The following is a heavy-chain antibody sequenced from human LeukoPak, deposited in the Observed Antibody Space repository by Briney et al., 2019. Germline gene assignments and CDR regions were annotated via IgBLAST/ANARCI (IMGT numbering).Heavy chain of an antibody. CDR2: ISSSSSYI. V-gene: IGHV3-21*01. Sequence: PGGSLRLSCAASGFTFSSYSMNWVRQAPGKGLEWVSSISSSSSYIYYADSVKGRFTISRDNAKNSLYLQMNSLRAEDTAVYYCARVSHSSGWYGPFDYWDQGTLVTVSS. CDR1: GFTFSSYS. D-gene: IGHD6-19*01. CDR3: ARVSHSSGWYGPFDY. J-gene: IGHJ4*02.